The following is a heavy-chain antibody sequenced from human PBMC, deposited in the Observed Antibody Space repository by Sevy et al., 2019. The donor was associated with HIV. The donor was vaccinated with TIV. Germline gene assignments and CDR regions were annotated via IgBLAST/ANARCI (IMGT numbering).Heavy chain of an antibody. D-gene: IGHD2-8*01. J-gene: IGHJ4*02. CDR3: AREGCTKPHDF. CDR1: GFTFSKYS. Sequence: GGSLRLSCAASGFTFSKYSMSWVRQPPGKGLEWVSTLSFGCGEINYADSVKGRFTVSRDKSKSSVYLKMNNLRPEDTAVYYCAREGCTKPHDFWGQGTLVTVSS. CDR2: LSFGCGEI. V-gene: IGHV3-23*01.